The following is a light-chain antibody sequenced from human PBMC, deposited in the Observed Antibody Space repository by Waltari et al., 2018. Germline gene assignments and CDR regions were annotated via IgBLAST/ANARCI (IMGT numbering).Light chain of an antibody. J-gene: IGLJ2*01. Sequence: QSALTQPASVSGSPGQSITISCTGSSSDVGRHDSVSWYQDHPGQAPKVIIYDVNNRPSGVSDRFSGSKSGNTASLTISGLQAEDEANYYCSSQSSDAVVIFGGGTKLTFL. CDR2: DVN. V-gene: IGLV2-14*03. CDR1: SSDVGRHDS. CDR3: SSQSSDAVVI.